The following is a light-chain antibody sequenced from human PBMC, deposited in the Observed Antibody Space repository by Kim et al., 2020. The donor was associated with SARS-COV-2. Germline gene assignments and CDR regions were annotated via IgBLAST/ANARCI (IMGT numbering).Light chain of an antibody. CDR3: QQSYSTLPYT. V-gene: IGKV1-39*01. Sequence: ASVGDRVTITCRASQSISGYLNWYQQKPGKDPKLLIYAASSLQSGVPSRFSGSGSGTDFTLTISSLQPEDFATYYCQQSYSTLPYTFGQGTKLEI. J-gene: IGKJ2*01. CDR2: AAS. CDR1: QSISGY.